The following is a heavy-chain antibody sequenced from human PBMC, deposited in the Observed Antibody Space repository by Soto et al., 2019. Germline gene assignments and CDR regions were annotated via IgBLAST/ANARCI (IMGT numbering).Heavy chain of an antibody. D-gene: IGHD3-9*01. CDR3: AREGYDILTGYRPFDY. J-gene: IGHJ4*02. Sequence: PSETLSLTCTVSGGSISSYYWSWIRQPPGKGLEWMGYIYYSGSTNYNPSPTRRVTISEATSKNQFSLKLSSVTAADTAVYYCAREGYDILTGYRPFDYWGQGTLVTVSS. CDR2: IYYSGST. CDR1: GGSISSYY. V-gene: IGHV4-59*01.